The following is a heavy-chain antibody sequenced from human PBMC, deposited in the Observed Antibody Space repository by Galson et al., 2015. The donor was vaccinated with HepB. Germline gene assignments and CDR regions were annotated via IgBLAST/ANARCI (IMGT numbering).Heavy chain of an antibody. J-gene: IGHJ3*01. D-gene: IGHD3-22*01. CDR3: ATTLFGSGDYWTFDV. Sequence: SLRLSCAASGSSLSSYTINWVRQSPTKGLQWVSYISTTGDNIPYAESVKGRFTVARDNAKNAVFLQMNDLRVEDTAVYYCATTLFGSGDYWTFDVWGPGTLVTVSS. CDR1: GSSLSSYT. V-gene: IGHV3-48*03. CDR2: ISTTGDNI.